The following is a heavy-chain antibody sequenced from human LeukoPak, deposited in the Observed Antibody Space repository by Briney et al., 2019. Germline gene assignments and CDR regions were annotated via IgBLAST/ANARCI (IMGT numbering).Heavy chain of an antibody. V-gene: IGHV3-30*18. CDR3: AKSGNRYCSGGSCYSRDYFDY. Sequence: GGSLRLSCAASGFTFSSYGMHWVRQAPGKGLEWVAVISYDGSNKYYADSVKGRFTISRDNSKNTLYLQMNSLRAEDTAVYYCAKSGNRYCSGGSCYSRDYFDYWAREPWSPSPQ. J-gene: IGHJ4*02. CDR2: ISYDGSNK. D-gene: IGHD2-15*01. CDR1: GFTFSSYG.